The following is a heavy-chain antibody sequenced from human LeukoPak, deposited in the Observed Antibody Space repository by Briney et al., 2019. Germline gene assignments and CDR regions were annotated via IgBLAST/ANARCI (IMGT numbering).Heavy chain of an antibody. J-gene: IGHJ4*02. CDR1: GFTFSDYY. CDR2: ISSSGSTI. V-gene: IGHV3-11*01. D-gene: IGHD5-12*01. CDR3: AREEYGYSGYDTFDY. Sequence: PGGSLRLSCAAFGFTFSDYYMSWIRQAPGKWLEWVSYISSSGSTIYYADSVKGRFTISRDNAKNSLNLQMNSLRAEDTAVYYCAREEYGYSGYDTFDYWGQGTLVTVSS.